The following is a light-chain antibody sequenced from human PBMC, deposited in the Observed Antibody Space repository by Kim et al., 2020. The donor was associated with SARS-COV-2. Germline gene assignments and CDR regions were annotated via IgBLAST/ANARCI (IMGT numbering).Light chain of an antibody. CDR1: KLGDKY. J-gene: IGLJ2*01. CDR2: QDS. Sequence: SVSPGQTASITCSGDKLGDKYACWYQQKPGQPPVLFIYQDSKRPSGIPERFSGSNAGNTATLTISGTQAMDEADYYCQAWDSSVVFGGGTKLTVL. CDR3: QAWDSSVV. V-gene: IGLV3-1*01.